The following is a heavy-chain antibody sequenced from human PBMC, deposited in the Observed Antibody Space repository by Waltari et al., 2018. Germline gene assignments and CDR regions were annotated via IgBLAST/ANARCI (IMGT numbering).Heavy chain of an antibody. CDR1: GYSFTSSW. CDR3: ARHKHYYYYGMDV. V-gene: IGHV5-51*01. CDR2: IYPGDSDT. J-gene: IGHJ6*02. Sequence: EVQLVQSGAEVKQPGESLKISCKGSGYSFTSSWIGWVRQMPGKGLEWMGIIYPGDSDTRYSPSFQGQVTISADKSISTAYLQWSSLKASDTAMYYCARHKHYYYYGMDVWGQGTTVTVSS.